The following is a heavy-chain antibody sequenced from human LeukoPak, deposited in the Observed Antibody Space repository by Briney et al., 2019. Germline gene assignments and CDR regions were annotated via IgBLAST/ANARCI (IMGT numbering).Heavy chain of an antibody. CDR1: GGSISSSNW. Sequence: SETLSLTCAVSGGSISSSNWWTWVRQPPGKGLEWIGEIYHSGSTKYNPSLKSRVTISVDKSKNQFSLKLSSVTAADTAVYYCATTATVTAGSWYNWFDPWGQGTLVTVSS. CDR3: ATTATVTAGSWYNWFDP. CDR2: IYHSGST. V-gene: IGHV4-4*02. D-gene: IGHD4-17*01. J-gene: IGHJ5*02.